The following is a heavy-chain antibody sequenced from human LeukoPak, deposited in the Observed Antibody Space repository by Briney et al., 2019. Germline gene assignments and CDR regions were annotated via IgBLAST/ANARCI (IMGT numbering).Heavy chain of an antibody. D-gene: IGHD3-22*01. V-gene: IGHV3-74*01. CDR2: INGDGTTT. J-gene: IGHJ4*02. CDR1: GFTFSSYW. Sequence: PGGSLRLSCAASGFTFSSYWMHWVRQAPGKGLVWVSRINGDGTTTTYADSVKGRFTISRDNAKNTLYLQMNSLRAEDTAVYYCTRDRGGNYYDSSGNDYWGQGTLVTVSS. CDR3: TRDRGGNYYDSSGNDY.